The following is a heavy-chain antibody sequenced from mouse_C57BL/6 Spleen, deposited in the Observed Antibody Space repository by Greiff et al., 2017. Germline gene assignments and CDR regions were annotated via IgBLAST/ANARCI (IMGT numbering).Heavy chain of an antibody. CDR3: ARPGSNPRYYYAMDY. J-gene: IGHJ4*01. CDR1: GFTFSDYG. V-gene: IGHV5-17*01. D-gene: IGHD2-5*01. Sequence: EVKLMESGGGLVKPGGSLKLSCAASGFTFSDYGMHWVRQAPEKGLEWVAYISSGSSTIYYADTVQGRFTISRDNAKKTLFLQMTSLRSEDTAMYYCARPGSNPRYYYAMDYGGQGTSVTVSS. CDR2: ISSGSSTI.